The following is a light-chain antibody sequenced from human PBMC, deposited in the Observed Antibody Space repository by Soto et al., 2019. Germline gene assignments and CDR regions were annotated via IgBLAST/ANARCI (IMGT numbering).Light chain of an antibody. CDR1: SFNIGNNY. CDR2: ENN. V-gene: IGLV1-51*02. J-gene: IGLJ1*01. Sequence: QSALTQPPSVSAAPGQKVTISCSGSSFNIGNNYVSWYQQLPGTAPKLLIYENNKRPSGILDRFSGSKSGTSATLGITGLQTGDEADYYCGTWDSSLSAFVFGTGNKVTVL. CDR3: GTWDSSLSAFV.